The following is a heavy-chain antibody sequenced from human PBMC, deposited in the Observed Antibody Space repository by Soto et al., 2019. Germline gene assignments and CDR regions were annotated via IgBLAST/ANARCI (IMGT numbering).Heavy chain of an antibody. CDR3: ARDRGSSWYPYYYYGMDV. J-gene: IGHJ6*02. CDR2: IYDSGST. Sequence: SETLSLTCTVSGGSISRVDIYWGWLPQPPGMGLEGIGYIYDSGSTYYNTSRKIRVTIAVDTCTNHISLKMMSVTAAAMAVYYCARDRGSSWYPYYYYGMDVWGQGTTVTVSS. D-gene: IGHD6-13*01. CDR1: GGSISRVDIY. V-gene: IGHV4-30-4*08.